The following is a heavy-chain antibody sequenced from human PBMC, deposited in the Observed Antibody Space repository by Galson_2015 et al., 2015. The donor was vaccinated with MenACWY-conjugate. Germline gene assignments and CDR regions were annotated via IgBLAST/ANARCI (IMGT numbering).Heavy chain of an antibody. CDR1: GGTFSSYA. V-gene: IGHV1-69*06. J-gene: IGHJ6*02. CDR3: ARGLVDTAMGPYYYYGMDV. D-gene: IGHD5-18*01. CDR2: IIPIFGTA. Sequence: SVKVSCKASGGTFSSYAISWVRQAPGQGLEWMGGIIPIFGTANYAQKFQGRVTITADKSTSTAYMELSSLRSEDTAVYYCARGLVDTAMGPYYYYGMDVWGQGTTVTVSS.